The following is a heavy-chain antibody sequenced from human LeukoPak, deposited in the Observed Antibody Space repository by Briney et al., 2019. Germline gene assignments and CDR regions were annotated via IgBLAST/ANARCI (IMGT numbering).Heavy chain of an antibody. CDR1: GYTFTSYD. CDR2: MNPNSGNT. V-gene: IGHV1-8*03. J-gene: IGHJ3*02. D-gene: IGHD2-15*01. Sequence: ASVKVSCKASGYTFTSYDINWVRQATGQGLEWIGWMNPNSGNTGYAQKFQGRVTFPRNTSISTAYMELSSLRSEDTAVYYCARDHRYCSGGSCLPAFDIWGQGTMVTVSS. CDR3: ARDHRYCSGGSCLPAFDI.